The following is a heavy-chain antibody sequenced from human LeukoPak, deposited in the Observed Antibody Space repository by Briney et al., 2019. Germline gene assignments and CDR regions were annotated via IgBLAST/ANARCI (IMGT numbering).Heavy chain of an antibody. CDR3: AKDRAEWELPEYYMDV. D-gene: IGHD1-26*01. Sequence: QPGGSLRLSCVGSGFTFINYAMTWVRQSPGRGLEYVSSSSGSGASTHYADSVKGRFTISRDNSKNTLYLQMNSLRAEDTAVYYCAKDRAEWELPEYYMDVWGKGTTVTVSS. CDR1: GFTFINYA. J-gene: IGHJ6*03. CDR2: SSGSGAST. V-gene: IGHV3-23*01.